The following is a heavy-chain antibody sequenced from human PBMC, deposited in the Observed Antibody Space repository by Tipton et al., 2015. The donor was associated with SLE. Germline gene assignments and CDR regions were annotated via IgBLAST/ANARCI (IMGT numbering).Heavy chain of an antibody. V-gene: IGHV3-30*04. D-gene: IGHD2-21*01. J-gene: IGHJ5*02. CDR3: ARRGETQVWLPDH. Sequence: SLRLYCAASGFTFSSYAMHWVRQAPGKGLEWVAVISYDGSNKYYADSVKGRFTISRDNSKNTLYLQMNNLRAEDTALYYCARRGETQVWLPDHWGQVTLVTVSS. CDR1: GFTFSSYA. CDR2: ISYDGSNK.